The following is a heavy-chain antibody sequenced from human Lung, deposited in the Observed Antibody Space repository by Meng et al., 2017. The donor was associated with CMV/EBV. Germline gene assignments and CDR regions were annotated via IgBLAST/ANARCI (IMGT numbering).Heavy chain of an antibody. V-gene: IGHV3-21*01. Sequence: GGSLRLXCAASGFTFSSYSMNWVRQAPGKGLEWVSSISSSSSYIYYADSVKGRFTISRDNAKNTLYLQMNSLRAEDTAVYYCASASGVVAARYYFDDWGQGRXV. CDR1: GFTFSSYS. CDR3: ASASGVVAARYYFDD. CDR2: ISSSSSYI. D-gene: IGHD2-15*01. J-gene: IGHJ4*02.